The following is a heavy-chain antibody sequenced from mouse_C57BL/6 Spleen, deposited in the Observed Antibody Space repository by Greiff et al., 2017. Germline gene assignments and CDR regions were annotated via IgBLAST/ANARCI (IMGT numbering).Heavy chain of an antibody. D-gene: IGHD1-1*01. V-gene: IGHV5-6*01. CDR1: GFTFSSYG. CDR3: ARPPTVVATDYAMDY. J-gene: IGHJ4*01. Sequence: DVQLVESGGDLVKPGGSLKLSCAASGFTFSSYGMSWVRQTPDKRLEWVATISSGGSYTYYPDSVKGRFTISRDNAKNTLYLQMSSLKSEDTAMYYCARPPTVVATDYAMDYWGQGTSVTVSS. CDR2: ISSGGSYT.